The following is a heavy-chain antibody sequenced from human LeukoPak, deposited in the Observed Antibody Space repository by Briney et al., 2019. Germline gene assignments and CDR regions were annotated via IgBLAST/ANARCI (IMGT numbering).Heavy chain of an antibody. CDR2: IIPIFGTA. CDR3: ASIAARPPNYYYYYMDV. D-gene: IGHD6-6*01. J-gene: IGHJ6*03. CDR1: GGTFSSYA. Sequence: ASVKVSRKASGGTFSSYAISWVRQAPEQGLEWMGGIIPIFGTANYAQKLQGRVTITADESTSTAYMELSSLRSEDTAVYYCASIAARPPNYYYYYMDVWGKGTTVTVSS. V-gene: IGHV1-69*13.